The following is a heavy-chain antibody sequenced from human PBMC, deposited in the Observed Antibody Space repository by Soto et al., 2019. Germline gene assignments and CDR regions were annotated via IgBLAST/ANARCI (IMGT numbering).Heavy chain of an antibody. CDR3: ARARNYDSGAYYYDH. Sequence: EVQLVESGGDLVQPGGSLRLSCAASGFTFSSYPMHWVRQAPGKGLEYVSAISNNVGSTYYANSVKGRFTISRDNSKNTLFLQMGSLRAEDMAVYYCARARNYDSGAYYYDHWGQGTLVTVSS. D-gene: IGHD3-22*01. CDR1: GFTFSSYP. V-gene: IGHV3-64*01. CDR2: ISNNVGST. J-gene: IGHJ4*02.